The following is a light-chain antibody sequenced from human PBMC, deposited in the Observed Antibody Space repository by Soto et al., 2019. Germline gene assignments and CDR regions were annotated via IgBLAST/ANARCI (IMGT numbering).Light chain of an antibody. Sequence: EIVLTQSPATLSLSPGERATLSCRASQSVSSNYLAWYQQKPGQAPRLLIYGASTRATGIPDRFSGSGSGTEFTLTISRLEPEDFAVYYCQQYSSPPRTFGQGTKVEIK. CDR2: GAS. J-gene: IGKJ2*01. CDR3: QQYSSPPRT. V-gene: IGKV3-20*01. CDR1: QSVSSNY.